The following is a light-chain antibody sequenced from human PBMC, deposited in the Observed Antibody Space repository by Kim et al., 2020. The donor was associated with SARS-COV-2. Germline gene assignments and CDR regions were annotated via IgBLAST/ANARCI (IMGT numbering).Light chain of an antibody. Sequence: DIQMTQSPSSLSASVGDRVTITCRASQSIRTYLDWYQQKPGKAPKLLIYAASTLQSGVPSKFSGSGSGTDFTLTISSLQPEDFATYYCQQKNSAPLTFGAGTKVDIK. CDR1: QSIRTY. CDR3: QQKNSAPLT. CDR2: AAS. J-gene: IGKJ3*01. V-gene: IGKV1-39*01.